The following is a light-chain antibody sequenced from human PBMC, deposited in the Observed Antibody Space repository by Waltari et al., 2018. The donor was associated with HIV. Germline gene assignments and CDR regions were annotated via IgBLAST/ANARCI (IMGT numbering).Light chain of an antibody. Sequence: QSALTQPASVSGSPGPSLTISCTGTNSDIGGYNYVSWYHQHPAQAPKLMIYEVTKRPAGVSNRFAGSKSGNTASLAGSGLQAEDEADYYGSSYKSSSTLIFGGGTKLTVL. CDR2: EVT. J-gene: IGLJ2*01. V-gene: IGLV2-14*01. CDR3: SSYKSSSTLI. CDR1: NSDIGGYNY.